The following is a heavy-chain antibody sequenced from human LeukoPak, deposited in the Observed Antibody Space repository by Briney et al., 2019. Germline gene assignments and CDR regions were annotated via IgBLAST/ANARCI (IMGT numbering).Heavy chain of an antibody. CDR1: GFTFSAYS. CDR2: ISGRGKNT. Sequence: GGSLRLSCAASGFTFSAYSMSWVRLAPGKGLEWVSVISGRGKNTFYADSVRGRFTISRDNSKNTLYLQMNSLRAEHTAVYYCARNCSSIKCPALGGWSQGSLVTASS. CDR3: ARNCSSIKCPALGG. D-gene: IGHD2-2*01. J-gene: IGHJ4*02. V-gene: IGHV3-23*01.